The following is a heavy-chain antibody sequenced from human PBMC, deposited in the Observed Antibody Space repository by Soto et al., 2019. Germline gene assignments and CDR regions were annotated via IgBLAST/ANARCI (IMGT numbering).Heavy chain of an antibody. CDR1: GYSFTSYW. V-gene: IGHV5-10-1*01. D-gene: IGHD2-8*02. CDR2: IDPSDSYT. CDR3: ARSYRWSVLCYYYGMDV. Sequence: GESLKISCKGSGYSFTSYWISWVRQMPGKGLEWMGRIDPSDSYTNYSPSFQGHVTISADKSISTAYLQWSSLKASDTAMYYCARSYRWSVLCYYYGMDVWGQRTPVTVSS. J-gene: IGHJ6*02.